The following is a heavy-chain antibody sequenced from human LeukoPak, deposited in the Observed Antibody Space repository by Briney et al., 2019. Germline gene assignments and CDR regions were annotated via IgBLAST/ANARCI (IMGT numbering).Heavy chain of an antibody. V-gene: IGHV5-51*01. J-gene: IGHJ5*02. Sequence: GESLKISCKGSGYSFTSYWIGWVRQMPGKGLEWMGIIYPGDSDTRYSPSFQGQVTISADKSISTAYLQWSSLKASDTAMYYCARHRAARCLYNWFDPWGQGTLVTVSS. D-gene: IGHD6-6*01. CDR3: ARHRAARCLYNWFDP. CDR1: GYSFTSYW. CDR2: IYPGDSDT.